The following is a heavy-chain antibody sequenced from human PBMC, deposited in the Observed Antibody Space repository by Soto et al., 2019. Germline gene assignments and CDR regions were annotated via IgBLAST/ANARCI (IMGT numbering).Heavy chain of an antibody. CDR1: GGSISSGGYY. D-gene: IGHD3-22*01. J-gene: IGHJ2*01. CDR2: IYYSGST. Sequence: QVQLQESGPGLVKPSQTLSLTCTVSGGSISSGGYYWSWIRQHPGKGLEWIGYIYYSGSTDYNPSLKSRVTIAVDTSENQFSLKLTSVTAADTAVYYCARATMILVDLWGRDTLVTVSS. V-gene: IGHV4-31*03. CDR3: ARATMILVDL.